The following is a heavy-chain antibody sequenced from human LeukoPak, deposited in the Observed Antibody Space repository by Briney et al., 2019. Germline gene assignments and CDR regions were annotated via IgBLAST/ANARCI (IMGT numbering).Heavy chain of an antibody. CDR3: ARRYCSGSSCYFGS. Sequence: SETLSLTCTVSGGSISSGGYYWSWIRQHPGKGLEWIGYIYYSGSTYYNPSLKSRVIISVETSKNQFSLKLSSVTAADTAVYYCARRYCSGSSCYFGSWGQGTLVTVS. V-gene: IGHV4-31*03. CDR1: GGSISSGGYY. J-gene: IGHJ4*02. CDR2: IYYSGST. D-gene: IGHD2-15*01.